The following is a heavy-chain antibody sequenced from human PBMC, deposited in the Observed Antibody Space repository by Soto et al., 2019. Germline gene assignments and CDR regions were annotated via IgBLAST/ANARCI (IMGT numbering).Heavy chain of an antibody. Sequence: QVQLQESGPGLVKPSGTLSLTCAVSSGSISSSNWWSWVRQPPGKGLEWIGEIYHSGSTNYNPSLKSRVTISVDKSKNQFSLKLSSVTAADTAVYYCASRSVGRDIVVVVAAKHHAFDIWGQGTMVTVSS. CDR3: ASRSVGRDIVVVVAAKHHAFDI. CDR1: SGSISSSNW. D-gene: IGHD2-15*01. V-gene: IGHV4-4*02. CDR2: IYHSGST. J-gene: IGHJ3*02.